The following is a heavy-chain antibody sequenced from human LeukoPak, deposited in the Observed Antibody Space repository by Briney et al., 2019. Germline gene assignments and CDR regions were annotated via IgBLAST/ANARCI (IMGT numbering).Heavy chain of an antibody. Sequence: ASVKVSYKASGYTFTGYYLHWVRQAPGQGLEWMGWINPNSGGTNYAQKFQGRVTMTRDTSISTAYMELSRLRFDDTAVYYCARDVWFGDYPPGYWGQGTLVTVSS. D-gene: IGHD3-10*01. CDR3: ARDVWFGDYPPGY. J-gene: IGHJ4*02. CDR2: INPNSGGT. V-gene: IGHV1-2*02. CDR1: GYTFTGYY.